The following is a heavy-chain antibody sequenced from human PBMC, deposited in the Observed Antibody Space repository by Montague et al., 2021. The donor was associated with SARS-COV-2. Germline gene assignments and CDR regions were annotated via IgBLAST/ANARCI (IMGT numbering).Heavy chain of an antibody. CDR2: TYSRSKWYN. CDR1: GDSVAGHIPT. D-gene: IGHD3-10*01. CDR3: ARPGSLGDFDY. V-gene: IGHV6-1*01. Sequence: CAISGDSVAGHIPTRNWVRHSPAIELQWVGRTYSRSKWYNDYAESVKIRITIDPDTYKNQSTLQLNPATPEDSAVYHRARPGSLGDFDYWGQGTLVTVSS. J-gene: IGHJ4*02.